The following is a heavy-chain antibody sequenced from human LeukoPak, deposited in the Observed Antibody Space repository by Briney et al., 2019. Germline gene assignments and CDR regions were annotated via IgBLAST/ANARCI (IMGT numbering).Heavy chain of an antibody. V-gene: IGHV3-33*06. J-gene: IGHJ4*02. Sequence: PGRSLRLSCAASGFTFSHYCMHWVRQAPGKGLEWVAVIWNDGTNKYYSDSVKGRFTIYRDDSQNRVYLQMNSLRADDTALYYCAKDAQRGFDYSNSLEYWGQGALVTVSS. CDR3: AKDAQRGFDYSNSLEY. CDR2: IWNDGTNK. CDR1: GFTFSHYC. D-gene: IGHD4-11*01.